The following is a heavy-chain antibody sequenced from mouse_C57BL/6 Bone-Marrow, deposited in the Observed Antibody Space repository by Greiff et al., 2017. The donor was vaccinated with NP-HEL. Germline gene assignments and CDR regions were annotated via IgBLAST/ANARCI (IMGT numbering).Heavy chain of an antibody. CDR1: GYTFTSYW. J-gene: IGHJ4*01. V-gene: IGHV1-69*01. CDR3: ARSLFYAMDY. Sequence: QLQQPGAELVMPGASVKLSCKASGYTFTSYWMHWVKQRPGQGLEWIGEIDPSDSYTNYNQKFKGKSTLTVDKSSSTAYMQLSSLTSEDSAVYYCARSLFYAMDYWGQGTSVTVSS. CDR2: IDPSDSYT. D-gene: IGHD1-1*02.